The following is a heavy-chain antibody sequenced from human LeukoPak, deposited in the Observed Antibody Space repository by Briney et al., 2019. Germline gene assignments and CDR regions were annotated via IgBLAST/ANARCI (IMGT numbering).Heavy chain of an antibody. V-gene: IGHV3-30*02. CDR2: IRLDGSNE. CDR1: PLTFSSYG. J-gene: IGHJ4*02. D-gene: IGHD4-17*01. Sequence: PGGSLRLSCAASPLTFSSYGMHWVRQAPGKGLEWVAFIRLDGSNEYYADSVKGRFTISRDNSRNTLFLQMNTLRAEDTAVYYCAKDYRRYGGYSDYWGQGTLVTVSS. CDR3: AKDYRRYGGYSDY.